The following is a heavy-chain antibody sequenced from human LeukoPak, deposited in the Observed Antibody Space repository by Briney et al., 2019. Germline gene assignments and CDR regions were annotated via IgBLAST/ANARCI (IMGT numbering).Heavy chain of an antibody. D-gene: IGHD6-6*01. Sequence: SETLSLTCTVSGGSIININYYWGWIRQPPGKGLEWIGSIYYSGSTYYNPSLKSRVTISVDTSKNQFSLKLSSVTAADTAVFYCARHTSSYYYYMDVWGKGTTVTVSS. V-gene: IGHV4-39*01. CDR3: ARHTSSYYYYMDV. CDR1: GGSIININYY. CDR2: IYYSGST. J-gene: IGHJ6*03.